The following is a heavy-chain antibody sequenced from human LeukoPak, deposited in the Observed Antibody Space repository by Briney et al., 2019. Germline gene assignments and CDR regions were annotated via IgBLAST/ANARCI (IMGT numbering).Heavy chain of an antibody. Sequence: GGSLRLSCAASGFTFSSYSMNWVRRAPGKGLEWVSYIRSSSRTIYYADSVKGRFTISRDNAKNSLYLQMNSLRAEDTAVYFCARVGALSSSWLLYWGQGTLVTVSS. J-gene: IGHJ4*02. CDR2: IRSSSRTI. V-gene: IGHV3-48*01. CDR3: ARVGALSSSWLLY. D-gene: IGHD6-13*01. CDR1: GFTFSSYS.